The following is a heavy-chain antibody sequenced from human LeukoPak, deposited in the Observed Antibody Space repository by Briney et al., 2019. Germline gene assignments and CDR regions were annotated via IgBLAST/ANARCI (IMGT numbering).Heavy chain of an antibody. CDR1: GFPFGDYY. CDR2: ISSSDNTK. J-gene: IGHJ6*03. V-gene: IGHV3-11*04. D-gene: IGHD4-23*01. Sequence: PGGSLRLSCAVSGFPFGDYYMTWIRQAPGKGLEWLSYISSSDNTKSYADSVKGRFTISRDNANNSLYLLMNSLRAEGTAVYYCARGSVVTDYYYYYMDVWGKGTTVTISS. CDR3: ARGSVVTDYYYYYMDV.